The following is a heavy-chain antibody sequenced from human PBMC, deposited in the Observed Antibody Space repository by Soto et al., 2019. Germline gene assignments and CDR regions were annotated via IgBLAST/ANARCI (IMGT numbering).Heavy chain of an antibody. J-gene: IGHJ4*02. CDR1: GGTCSSYA. D-gene: IGHD1-1*01. CDR2: IRPLFGTA. CDR3: ASRRDGYNYPFDY. V-gene: IGHV1-69*12. Sequence: QVQLVQSGAEVKKPGSSVKVSCKASGGTCSSYAISWVRQAPGQGLEWMGGIRPLFGTANYAQKFQGRVTITADESTSTAYMELSNLRSEDTAVYYCASRRDGYNYPFDYWGQGTLVTVSS.